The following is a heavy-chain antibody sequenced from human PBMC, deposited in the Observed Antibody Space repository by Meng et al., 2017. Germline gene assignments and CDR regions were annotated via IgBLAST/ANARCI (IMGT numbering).Heavy chain of an antibody. CDR2: IWYDGSNK. J-gene: IGHJ6*02. CDR3: ARDWTTVTGVYYYYGMDV. CDR1: GFTFSSYG. D-gene: IGHD4-17*01. Sequence: GGSLRLSCAASGFTFSSYGMHWVRQAPGKGLEWVAVIWYDGSNKYYADSVKGRFTISRDNSKNTLYLQMNSLRAGDTAVYYCARDWTTVTGVYYYYGMDVWGQGTTVTVSS. V-gene: IGHV3-33*01.